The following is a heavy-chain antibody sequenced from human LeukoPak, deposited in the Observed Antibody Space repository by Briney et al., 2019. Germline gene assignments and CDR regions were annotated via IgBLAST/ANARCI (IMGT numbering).Heavy chain of an antibody. CDR3: AKDEFVASAFTGAFDI. Sequence: TGRSLRLSCAASGFTFDNYAMHWVRQAPGKGLEWVSGISWNTGGIGYADSVKGRFTISRDNAKNSLYLQMNSLRAEDMALYYCAKDEFVASAFTGAFDIWGQGTMVTVPS. J-gene: IGHJ3*02. D-gene: IGHD2-8*02. V-gene: IGHV3-9*03. CDR1: GFTFDNYA. CDR2: ISWNTGGI.